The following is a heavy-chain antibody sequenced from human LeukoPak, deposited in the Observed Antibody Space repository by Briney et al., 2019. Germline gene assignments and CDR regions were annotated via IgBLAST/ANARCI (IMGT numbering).Heavy chain of an antibody. Sequence: PGGSLRLSCAASGFTFSSYSMNWVRQAPGKGLEWVSSISSSSSYIYYADSVKGRFTISRDNAKDSLYLQMNSLRAEDTAVYYCARSHYGPGSYVFDYWGQGTLVIVSS. V-gene: IGHV3-21*01. D-gene: IGHD3-10*01. J-gene: IGHJ4*02. CDR2: ISSSSSYI. CDR3: ARSHYGPGSYVFDY. CDR1: GFTFSSYS.